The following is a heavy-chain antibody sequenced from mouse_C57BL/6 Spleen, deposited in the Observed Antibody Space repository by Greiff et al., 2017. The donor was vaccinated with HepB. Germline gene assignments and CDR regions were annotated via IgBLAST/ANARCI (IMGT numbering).Heavy chain of an antibody. CDR3: ARRTRITTVDAMDY. J-gene: IGHJ4*01. CDR2: IHPNSGST. V-gene: IGHV1-64*01. Sequence: QVQLQQPGAELVKPGASVKLSCKASGYTFTSYWMHWVKQRPGQGLEWIGMIHPNSGSTNYNEKFKSKATLTVDKSSSTAYMQLSSLTSEDSAVYYCARRTRITTVDAMDYWGQGTSVTVSS. D-gene: IGHD1-1*01. CDR1: GYTFTSYW.